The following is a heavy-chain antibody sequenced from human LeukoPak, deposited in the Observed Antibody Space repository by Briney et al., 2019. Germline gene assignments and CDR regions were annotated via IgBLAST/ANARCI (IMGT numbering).Heavy chain of an antibody. J-gene: IGHJ4*02. CDR2: IYYSGST. CDR3: AREDYYSSGSYYTYYFDY. Sequence: SQTLSLTCTVSGGSISSGDYYWSWLRQPPGKGLEWIGYIYYSGSTSYNPSLKSRVTISVDTSKNQFSLKPSSVTAADTAVYYCAREDYYSSGSYYTYYFDYWGQGTLVTVSS. V-gene: IGHV4-30-4*01. D-gene: IGHD3-10*01. CDR1: GGSISSGDYY.